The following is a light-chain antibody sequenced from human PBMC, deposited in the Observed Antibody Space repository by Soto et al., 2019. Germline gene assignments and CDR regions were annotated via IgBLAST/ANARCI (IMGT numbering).Light chain of an antibody. CDR1: QSVSSN. CDR3: QQYGSSPT. J-gene: IGKJ1*01. CDR2: GAS. Sequence: EILSTRSPSTLSLSPGERATLSCRASQSVSSNLAWYQQKPGQAPRLLIYGASSRATGIPDRLSGSGSGTDFTLTISRLEPEDFAVYYCQQYGSSPTFGQGTKVDIK. V-gene: IGKV3-20*01.